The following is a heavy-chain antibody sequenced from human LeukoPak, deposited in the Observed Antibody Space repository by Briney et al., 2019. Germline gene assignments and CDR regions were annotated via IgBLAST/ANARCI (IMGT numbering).Heavy chain of an antibody. J-gene: IGHJ6*03. D-gene: IGHD3-22*01. CDR3: ARETYYYDSSGQTGFYYYYYMDV. CDR1: GVSISSYY. CDR2: IYTSGST. V-gene: IGHV4-4*07. Sequence: KSSETLSLTCTVSGVSISSYYWSWIRQPAGKGLEWIGRIYTSGSTNYNPSLKSRVTMSVDTSKNQFSLKLSSVTAADTAVYYCARETYYYDSSGQTGFYYYYYMDVWGKGTTVTVSS.